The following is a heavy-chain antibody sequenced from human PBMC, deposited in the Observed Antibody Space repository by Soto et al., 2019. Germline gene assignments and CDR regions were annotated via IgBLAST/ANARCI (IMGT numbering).Heavy chain of an antibody. CDR2: IYDTGISGYTPST. J-gene: IGHJ6*02. CDR3: ARGEDAFFYYGLGV. CDR1: GGSITSSY. Sequence: TLSLTCTVSGGSITSSYWSWIRRPPGKGLEWIAYIYDTGISGYTPSTSYNPSLKSRVTMSVDTSKSQFSLKLTSVTAADTAVYYCARGEDAFFYYGLGVWGQGITVTVSS. V-gene: IGHV4-59*01.